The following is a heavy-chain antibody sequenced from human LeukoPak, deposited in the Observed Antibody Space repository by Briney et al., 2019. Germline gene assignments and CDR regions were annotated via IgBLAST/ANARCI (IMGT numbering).Heavy chain of an antibody. D-gene: IGHD3-22*01. CDR3: ARGYDSSGYYPG. CDR2: INPNSGGT. V-gene: IGHV1-2*02. J-gene: IGHJ4*02. CDR1: GYTFTGYY. Sequence: ASVKVSCKASGYTFTGYYMHWVRQAPGQGPEWMGWINPNSGGTNYAQKFQGRVTMTRDTSISTAYMELSRLRSDDTAVYYCARGYDSSGYYPGWGQGTLVTVSS.